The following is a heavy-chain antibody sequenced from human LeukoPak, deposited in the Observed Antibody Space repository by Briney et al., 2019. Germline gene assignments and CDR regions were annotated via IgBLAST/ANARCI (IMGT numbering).Heavy chain of an antibody. CDR2: INHSGST. J-gene: IGHJ6*03. V-gene: IGHV4-34*01. CDR1: GGSFSGYY. Sequence: SETLSLTCAVYGGSFSGYYWSWIRQPPGKGLEWIGEINHSGSTNYNPSLKSRVTISVDTSKNQFSLKLSSVTAADTAVYYCARLTKNDSGSFRFGKKKRGYMDVWGKGTTVTISS. D-gene: IGHD3-10*01. CDR3: ARLTKNDSGSFRFGKKKRGYMDV.